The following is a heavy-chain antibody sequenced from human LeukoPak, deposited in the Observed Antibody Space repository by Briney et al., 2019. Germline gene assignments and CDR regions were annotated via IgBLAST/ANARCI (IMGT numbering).Heavy chain of an antibody. J-gene: IGHJ4*02. Sequence: SVKVSCKASGGTFSSYAISWVRQAPGQGLEWMGRIIPIPGIANYAQKFQSRVTITADKSTSTAYMELSSRRSEDTAVYYCARETYCSGGSCSHRATEFDYWGQGTLVTVSS. CDR1: GGTFSSYA. D-gene: IGHD2-15*01. CDR3: ARETYCSGGSCSHRATEFDY. CDR2: IIPIPGIA. V-gene: IGHV1-69*04.